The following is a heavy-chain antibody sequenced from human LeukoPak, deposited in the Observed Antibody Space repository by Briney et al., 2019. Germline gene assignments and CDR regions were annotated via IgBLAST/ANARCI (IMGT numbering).Heavy chain of an antibody. Sequence: STTLSLTCAVSGGSFNSVTYYWAWVPPTPGQGLEWIVSSYQGESTYSNPSLESRVSMSVDTSKNQFSLTLTSVTAADTAVYYCARHEANYYYYYMDVWGEGTTVTVSS. J-gene: IGHJ6*03. CDR2: SYQGEST. CDR1: GGSFNSVTYY. D-gene: IGHD3-10*01. CDR3: ARHEANYYYYYMDV. V-gene: IGHV4-39*01.